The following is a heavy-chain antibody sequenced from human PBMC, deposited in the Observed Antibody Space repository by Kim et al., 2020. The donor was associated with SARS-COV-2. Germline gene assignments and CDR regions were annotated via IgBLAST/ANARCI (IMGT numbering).Heavy chain of an antibody. V-gene: IGHV3-9*01. CDR1: GFTFDDYA. J-gene: IGHJ5*02. CDR3: AKDMRGSGSYYPMGWFDP. Sequence: GGSLRLSCAASGFTFDDYAMHWVRQAPGKGLEWVSGISWNSGSIGYADSVKGRFTISRDNAKNSLYLQMNSLRAEDTALYYCAKDMRGSGSYYPMGWFDPWGQGTLVTVSS. CDR2: ISWNSGSI. D-gene: IGHD3-10*01.